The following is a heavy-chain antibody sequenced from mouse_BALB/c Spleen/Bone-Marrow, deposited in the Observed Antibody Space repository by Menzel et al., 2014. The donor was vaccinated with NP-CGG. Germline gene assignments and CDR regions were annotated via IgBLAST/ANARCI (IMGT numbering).Heavy chain of an antibody. CDR1: GFTFSSFG. Sequence: EVKLQESGGGLVQPGGSRKLSCAASGFTFSSFGMHWVRQAPEKGLEWVAYISNGSSTIHYADTVKGRFTISRDNPKNTLFLQMTSLRSEDTAMYYCARKGAMITHYYAMDYWGQGTSVTVSS. D-gene: IGHD2-4*01. CDR3: ARKGAMITHYYAMDY. V-gene: IGHV5-17*02. J-gene: IGHJ4*01. CDR2: ISNGSSTI.